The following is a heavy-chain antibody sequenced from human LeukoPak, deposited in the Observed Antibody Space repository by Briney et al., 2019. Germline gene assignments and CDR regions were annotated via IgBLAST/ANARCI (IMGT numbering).Heavy chain of an antibody. D-gene: IGHD2-8*02. CDR3: ARDPGHCTGGNCLYYYYGLDV. CDR2: ISYDGSNK. CDR1: GFTFSSYG. V-gene: IGHV3-30*03. Sequence: GRSLRLSCAASGFTFSSYGMHWVRQAPGKGLEWVAVISYDGSNKYYADSVKGRFTISRDNSKNTLYLQMNSLRAEDTAVYYCARDPGHCTGGNCLYYYYGLDVWGPGTTVTVSS. J-gene: IGHJ6*02.